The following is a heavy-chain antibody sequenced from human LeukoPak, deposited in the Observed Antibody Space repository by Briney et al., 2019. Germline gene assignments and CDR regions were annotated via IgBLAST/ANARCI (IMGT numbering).Heavy chain of an antibody. CDR1: GFTFSSYW. J-gene: IGHJ5*02. D-gene: IGHD2-15*01. CDR2: IKSDGSEK. Sequence: GGSLTLSCAASGFTFSSYWMSWVRQAPGKGLEWVANIKSDGSEKYYVDSVKGRFTISRDNAKNSLYLQMNSLRPEDTAVYYCARGGRIGWFDPWGQGTLVTVSS. V-gene: IGHV3-7*04. CDR3: ARGGRIGWFDP.